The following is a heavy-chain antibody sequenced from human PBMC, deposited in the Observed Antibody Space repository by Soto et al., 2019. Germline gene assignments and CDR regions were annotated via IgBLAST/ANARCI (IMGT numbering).Heavy chain of an antibody. Sequence: QVTLKESGPVLVKPTETLTLTCTVSGFSLSNARMGVSWIRQPPGKALEWLAHIFSNDEKSYSTSLKRRLTISKDTPKSQVVLTMTNMDPVDTATYYCARIPDVLMVYASWFDPWGQGTLVTVSS. D-gene: IGHD2-8*01. CDR3: ARIPDVLMVYASWFDP. CDR1: GFSLSNARMG. CDR2: IFSNDEK. V-gene: IGHV2-26*01. J-gene: IGHJ5*02.